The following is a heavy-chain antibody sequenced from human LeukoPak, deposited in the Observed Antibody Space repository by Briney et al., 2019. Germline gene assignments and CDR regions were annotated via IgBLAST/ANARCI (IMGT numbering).Heavy chain of an antibody. CDR2: ISSSSSYT. V-gene: IGHV3-21*01. J-gene: IGHJ5*02. D-gene: IGHD3-10*01. Sequence: PGGSLRLSCAASGFTFSSYSMNWVRQAPGKGLEWVSSISSSSSYTNYADSVKGRFTISRDNAKNSLYLQMNSLRAEDTAVYHCARDVGSRSGSSSFDPWGQGTLVTVSS. CDR1: GFTFSSYS. CDR3: ARDVGSRSGSSSFDP.